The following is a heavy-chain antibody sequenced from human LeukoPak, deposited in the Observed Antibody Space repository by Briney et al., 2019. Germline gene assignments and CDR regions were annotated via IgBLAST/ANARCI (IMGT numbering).Heavy chain of an antibody. CDR3: AREIVVVPAAHIQPPRLAY. CDR1: GFTFSSCA. Sequence: GRSLRLSCAASGFTFSSCAMHWVRQAPGKGLEWVAVISYDGSNKYYADSVKGRFTISRDNSKNTLYLQMNSLRAEDTAVYYCAREIVVVPAAHIQPPRLAYWGQGTLVTVST. J-gene: IGHJ4*02. CDR2: ISYDGSNK. V-gene: IGHV3-30*04. D-gene: IGHD2-2*01.